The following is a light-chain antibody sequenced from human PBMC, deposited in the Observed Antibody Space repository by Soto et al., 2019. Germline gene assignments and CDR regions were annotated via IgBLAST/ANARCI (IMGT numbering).Light chain of an antibody. J-gene: IGKJ4*01. Sequence: EIVLTQSPATLSLSPGESATLSCRASESVNIYISWYQQKPAQAPRLLIYDASNRATGIPDRFSGSGSGTDFTLTISRLELEDFAVYYCQQYGSSLLTFGGGTKVEIK. CDR1: ESVNIY. V-gene: IGKV3-20*01. CDR3: QQYGSSLLT. CDR2: DAS.